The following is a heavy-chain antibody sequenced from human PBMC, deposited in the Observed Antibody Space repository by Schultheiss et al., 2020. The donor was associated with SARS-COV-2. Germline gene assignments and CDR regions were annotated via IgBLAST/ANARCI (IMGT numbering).Heavy chain of an antibody. D-gene: IGHD3-22*01. CDR2: ISSSGSTI. CDR1: GFTFSNAW. Sequence: GESLKISCAASGFTFSNAWMNWVRQAPGKGLEWVSYISSSGSTIYYADSVKGRFTISRDNSKNTLYLQMNSLRAEDTALYYCAREYYYDSSGSPFDPWGQGTLVTVSS. V-gene: IGHV3-48*01. J-gene: IGHJ5*02. CDR3: AREYYYDSSGSPFDP.